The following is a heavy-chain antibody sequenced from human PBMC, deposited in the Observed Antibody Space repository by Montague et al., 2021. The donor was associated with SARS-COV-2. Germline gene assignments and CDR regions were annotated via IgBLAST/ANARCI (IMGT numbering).Heavy chain of an antibody. CDR2: IYWDDDK. D-gene: IGHD4-17*01. J-gene: IGHJ4*02. CDR3: AHSYGDYLFDY. V-gene: IGHV2-5*02. Sequence: PALVKPTQTLTLTCNFSGFSLTTSGEAVGWIRQPPGKALEWLALIYWDDDKRYSPSLKRRLTITKDTSKNQVVLTMTNMDPVDTATYYCAHSYGDYLFDYWGQGTLVTVSS. CDR1: GFSLTTSGEA.